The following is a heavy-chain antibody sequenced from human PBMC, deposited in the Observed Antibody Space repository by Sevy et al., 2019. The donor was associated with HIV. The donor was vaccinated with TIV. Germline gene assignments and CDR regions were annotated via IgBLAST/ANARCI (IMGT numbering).Heavy chain of an antibody. CDR1: GFTFSSYD. CDR2: ISYVESNK. J-gene: IGHJ6*03. CDR3: ARVALTFGGDPYDKHYFMDV. D-gene: IGHD3-16*01. Sequence: GGSLRLSCAAPGFTFSSYDMHWVRQAPGKGLERVAVISYVESNKFYLDSVKGRFTISRDNSKSTLYLQLSSLRAEETAVYYCARVALTFGGDPYDKHYFMDVWGKGTTVTVSS. V-gene: IGHV3-30*03.